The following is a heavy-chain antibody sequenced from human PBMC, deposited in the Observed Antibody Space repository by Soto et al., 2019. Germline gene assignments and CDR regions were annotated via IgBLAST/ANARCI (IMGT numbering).Heavy chain of an antibody. Sequence: EVQMVESGGGLVKPGESLRLSCAASGLTFSTAWMSWLRQAPGKGLEWVGRIKSKNNGGAAEYAAPVRGRFTISRDDSNTTMYLQMNSLKTEDTGVYYCSTDRNWFDPWGQGTLVTVSS. CDR3: STDRNWFDP. CDR1: GLTFSTAW. J-gene: IGHJ5*02. V-gene: IGHV3-15*01. CDR2: IKSKNNGGAA.